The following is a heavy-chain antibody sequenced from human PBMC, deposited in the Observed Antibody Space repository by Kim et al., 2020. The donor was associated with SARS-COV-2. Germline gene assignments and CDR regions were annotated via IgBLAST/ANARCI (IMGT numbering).Heavy chain of an antibody. Sequence: SETLSLTCTVSGYSISSGYYWGWIRQPPGKGLEWIGSIYHSGSTYYNPSLKSRVTISVDTSKNQFSLKLSSVTAADTAVYYCARETTHPFDPWGQGTLVTVSS. D-gene: IGHD1-1*01. V-gene: IGHV4-38-2*02. CDR1: GYSISSGYY. J-gene: IGHJ5*02. CDR2: IYHSGST. CDR3: ARETTHPFDP.